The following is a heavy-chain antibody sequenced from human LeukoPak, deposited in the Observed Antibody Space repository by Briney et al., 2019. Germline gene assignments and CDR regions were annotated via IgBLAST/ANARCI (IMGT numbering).Heavy chain of an antibody. CDR3: ARDRIAVAGTVDS. Sequence: ASVKVSCKASGYTVTGYYLHWVRQAPGQGLEWMGWINPDSGGTDYAQKFQGRVTMTRDTSISTAYMELSRLRSDDTAVYYCARDRIAVAGTVDSWGQGTLVTVSS. CDR2: INPDSGGT. D-gene: IGHD6-19*01. V-gene: IGHV1-2*02. J-gene: IGHJ4*02. CDR1: GYTVTGYY.